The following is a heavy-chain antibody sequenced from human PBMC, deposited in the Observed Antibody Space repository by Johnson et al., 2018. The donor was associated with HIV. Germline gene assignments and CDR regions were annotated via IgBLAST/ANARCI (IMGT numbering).Heavy chain of an antibody. V-gene: IGHV3-66*02. Sequence: VQLVESGGGLVQPGGSLRLSCAASGFTVSSNYMSWVRQAPGKGLEWVSVIYSGGSTSSADSVKGRFTISRDNSKNTLYLQMNSLRAEDTAVYYCARASSGYYQSYDSFDIWGQGTMVSVSS. CDR2: IYSGGST. CDR3: ARASSGYYQSYDSFDI. D-gene: IGHD3-22*01. J-gene: IGHJ3*02. CDR1: GFTVSSNY.